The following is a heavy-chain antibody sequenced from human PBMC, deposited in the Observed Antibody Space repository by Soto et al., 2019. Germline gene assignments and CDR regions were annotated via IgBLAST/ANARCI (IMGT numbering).Heavy chain of an antibody. Sequence: EVQLLESGGGLVQPGRSLRLSCAASGFTFSSYAISWVRQAPGKGLEWVSTITGNGGSTYYADSGKGRFTISRDNSKNTLYLELNSLRAEDTAVYYCARRGGGQLVTLFFDYWGQGTLVTVSS. J-gene: IGHJ4*02. CDR1: GFTFSSYA. CDR3: ARRGGGQLVTLFFDY. D-gene: IGHD3-16*01. V-gene: IGHV3-23*01. CDR2: ITGNGGST.